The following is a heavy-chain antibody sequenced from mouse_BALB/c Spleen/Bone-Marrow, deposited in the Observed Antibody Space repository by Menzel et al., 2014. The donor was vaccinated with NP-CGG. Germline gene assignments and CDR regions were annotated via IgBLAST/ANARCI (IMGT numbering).Heavy chain of an antibody. Sequence: QVHVKQSGAELVRPGVSVKISCKGSGYTFTDYAVHWVKQSHTKSLEWIGLISSYYGDATYNQKFKGKATMTVDKSSSTAFLELARLTSEDSAIYYCARSGKVRTAMDYWGQGTSVTVSS. CDR1: GYTFTDYA. J-gene: IGHJ4*01. D-gene: IGHD2-14*01. V-gene: IGHV1-67*01. CDR2: ISSYYGDA. CDR3: ARSGKVRTAMDY.